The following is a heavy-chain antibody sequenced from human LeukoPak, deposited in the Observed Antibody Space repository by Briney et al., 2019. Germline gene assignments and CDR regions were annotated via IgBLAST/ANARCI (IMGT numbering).Heavy chain of an antibody. D-gene: IGHD2-15*01. CDR1: GGSISSSSYY. CDR3: ARLRTQYCSGGSCFGYYYYYYMDV. J-gene: IGHJ6*03. V-gene: IGHV4-39*07. CDR2: INHSGST. Sequence: PSETLSLTCTVSGGSISSSSYYWGWIRQPPGKGLEWIGEINHSGSTNYNPSLKSRVTISVDTSKNQFSLKLSSVTAADTAVYCCARLRTQYCSGGSCFGYYYYYYMDVWGKGTTVTISS.